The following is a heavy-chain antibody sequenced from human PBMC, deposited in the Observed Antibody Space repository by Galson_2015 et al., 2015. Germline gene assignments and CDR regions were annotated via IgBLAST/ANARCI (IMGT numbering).Heavy chain of an antibody. J-gene: IGHJ6*02. D-gene: IGHD3-10*01. V-gene: IGHV3-7*01. CDR3: ARILGSGPDYYYYGMDV. Sequence: NYVDSVKGRFTISRDNAKNSLYLQMNSLRAEDTAVYYCARILGSGPDYYYYGMDVWGQGTTVTVSS.